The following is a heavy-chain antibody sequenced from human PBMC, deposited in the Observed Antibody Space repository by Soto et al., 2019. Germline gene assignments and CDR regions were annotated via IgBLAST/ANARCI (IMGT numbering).Heavy chain of an antibody. V-gene: IGHV3-7*05. CDR2: IKQDGSEE. J-gene: IGHJ4*02. CDR1: GFTFSSYW. D-gene: IGHD3-22*01. CDR3: ARTYYYDSSGYYFY. Sequence: PGGSLRLSCAASGFTFSSYWMSWVRQAPGKGLEWVANIKQDGSEEYYVDSVKGRFTISRDNAKNSLYLQMNSLRAEDTAVYYCARTYYYDSSGYYFYWGQGTLVTVSS.